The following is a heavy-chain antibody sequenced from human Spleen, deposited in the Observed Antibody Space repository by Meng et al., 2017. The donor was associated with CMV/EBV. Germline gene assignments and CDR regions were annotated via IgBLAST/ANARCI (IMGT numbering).Heavy chain of an antibody. CDR3: ASSEYCSTSRCYMYYFDF. V-gene: IGHV3-21*01. CDR2: ISSSSSYI. Sequence: GGSLRLSCAASGFTFSSYSMNWVRQAPGKGLEWVSSISSSSSYIYYADSVKGRFTMSRDNAKNSLYLQMNSLRAEDTAVYYCASSEYCSTSRCYMYYFDFWGQGTQVTVSS. D-gene: IGHD2-15*01. CDR1: GFTFSSYS. J-gene: IGHJ4*02.